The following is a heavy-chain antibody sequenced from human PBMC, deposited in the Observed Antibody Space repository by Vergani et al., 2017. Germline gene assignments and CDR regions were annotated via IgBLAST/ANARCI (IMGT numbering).Heavy chain of an antibody. Sequence: QVQLVESGGGLVKPEGSLRLSCAASGFTFSDHYMTWVRQAPGKGLEWISYISDSGRTIYYAESVKGRFTISRDNSKNTLFLQMNSLRAEDTAIYYCAKMGSVVVTKVAYYFDYWGQGTPVTVSS. CDR2: ISDSGRTI. V-gene: IGHV3-11*04. D-gene: IGHD2-21*02. CDR3: AKMGSVVVTKVAYYFDY. CDR1: GFTFSDHY. J-gene: IGHJ4*02.